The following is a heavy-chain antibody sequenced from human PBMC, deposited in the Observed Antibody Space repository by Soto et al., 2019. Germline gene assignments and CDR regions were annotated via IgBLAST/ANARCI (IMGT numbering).Heavy chain of an antibody. CDR3: ARAPDSGSSPFDY. Sequence: AGGSLRLSCAASGFTFSSYAMSWVRQAPGKGLEWVSAISGSGGSTYYADSVKGRFTISRDNSKNTLYLQMNSLRAEDTAVYYCARAPDSGSSPFDYWGQGTLVTVSS. D-gene: IGHD1-26*01. CDR2: ISGSGGST. J-gene: IGHJ4*02. V-gene: IGHV3-23*01. CDR1: GFTFSSYA.